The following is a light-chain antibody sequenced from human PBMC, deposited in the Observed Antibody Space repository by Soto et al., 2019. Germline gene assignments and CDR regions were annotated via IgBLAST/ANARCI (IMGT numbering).Light chain of an antibody. J-gene: IGKJ2*01. CDR2: GAS. CDR3: HQSNSFPHT. Sequence: DIQMTQSPSPLSASLGDRVTITCRASESISIYLNWYRHRPGKAPELLIYGASSLQSGVPSRFSGSGSGTDFTPTISSLQPEDFATYYCHQSNSFPHTFGPGTKLDIQ. V-gene: IGKV1-39*01. CDR1: ESISIY.